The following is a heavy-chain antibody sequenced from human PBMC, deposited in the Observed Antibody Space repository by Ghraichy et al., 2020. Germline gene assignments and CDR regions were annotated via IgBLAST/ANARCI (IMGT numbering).Heavy chain of an antibody. CDR3: ARGPPRGSSWYSQH. Sequence: ASVKVSCKASGYTFTRYGISWVRQAPGQGPEWMGWISAYNGNTNYAQKLQGRVTMTTDTSTSTAYMELRSLRSDDTAGYYCARGPPRGSSWYSQHWGQGTLVTGSS. J-gene: IGHJ1*01. V-gene: IGHV1-18*01. CDR2: ISAYNGNT. CDR1: GYTFTRYG. D-gene: IGHD6-13*01.